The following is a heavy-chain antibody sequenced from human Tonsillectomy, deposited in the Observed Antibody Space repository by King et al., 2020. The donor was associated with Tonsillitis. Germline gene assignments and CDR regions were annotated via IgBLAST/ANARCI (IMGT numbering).Heavy chain of an antibody. CDR1: GFTFDDYA. J-gene: IGHJ4*02. CDR2: ISWNGGTI. Sequence: VQLVESGGGLVQPGRSLRLSCAASGFTFDDYAMHWVRQAPGKGLEWVSGISWNGGTIGYVGSVQGRFSISRDNAKNSLYLQMNSLRPDDTALDYCATLTTVVRGVVDYFDYWGQGTLVTVSS. D-gene: IGHD3-10*01. CDR3: ATLTTVVRGVVDYFDY. V-gene: IGHV3-9*01.